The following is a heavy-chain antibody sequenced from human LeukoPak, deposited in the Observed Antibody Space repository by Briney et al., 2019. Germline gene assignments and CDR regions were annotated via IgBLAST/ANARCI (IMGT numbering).Heavy chain of an antibody. CDR1: GGSISSGSYY. Sequence: SETLSLTCTVSGGSISSGSYYWNWLRQPAGKGLEWLGNIFTRGTTNYNASLASRLTISLDTAKNQFSLSLTSMTAADTAMYFCARSSLAVYFDYWGQGTLVTASS. CDR3: ARSSLAVYFDY. J-gene: IGHJ4*02. CDR2: IFTRGTT. V-gene: IGHV4-61*09. D-gene: IGHD4-17*01.